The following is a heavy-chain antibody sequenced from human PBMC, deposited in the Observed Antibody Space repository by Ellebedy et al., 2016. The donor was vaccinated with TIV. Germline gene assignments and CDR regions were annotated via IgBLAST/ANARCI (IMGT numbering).Heavy chain of an antibody. D-gene: IGHD5-18*01. CDR1: GASISSYY. CDR2: IDDSGST. Sequence: MPSETLSLTCTVSGASISSYYWSRIRQPPGKGLEWIGYIDDSGSTNYNPSLKSRVTISVDSSKKHFSLKLTSVTAADTAVYFCARDQRGYTYGHNWFDPWGQGTLVTVSS. CDR3: ARDQRGYTYGHNWFDP. V-gene: IGHV4-59*01. J-gene: IGHJ5*02.